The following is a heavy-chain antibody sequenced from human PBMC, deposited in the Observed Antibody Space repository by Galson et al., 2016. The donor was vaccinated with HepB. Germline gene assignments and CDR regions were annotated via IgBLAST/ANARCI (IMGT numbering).Heavy chain of an antibody. CDR3: ARDSGDIVATLTVDY. CDR2: ISACNGNT. Sequence: SVKASCKASGYTFTSYGISWVRQAPGQGLEWMGWISACNGNTNYAQKLQGRVTMTTDTSTSTAYIELRSLGSDDTAVYYCARDSGDIVATLTVDYWGQGTLVTVSS. D-gene: IGHD5-12*01. J-gene: IGHJ4*02. CDR1: GYTFTSYG. V-gene: IGHV1-18*01.